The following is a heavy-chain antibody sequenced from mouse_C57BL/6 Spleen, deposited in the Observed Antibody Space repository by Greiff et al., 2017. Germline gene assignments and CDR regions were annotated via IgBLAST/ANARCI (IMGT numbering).Heavy chain of an antibody. D-gene: IGHD1-1*01. Sequence: VQLQQPGAELVKPGASVKLSCKASGYTFTSYWMHWVKQRPGQGLEWIGMIHPNSGSTNYNEKFKSKATLTVDKSSSTAYMQRSSLTSEDSAVYYCARASYYYGSYFDYWGQGTTLTVSS. CDR1: GYTFTSYW. V-gene: IGHV1-64*01. J-gene: IGHJ2*01. CDR3: ARASYYYGSYFDY. CDR2: IHPNSGST.